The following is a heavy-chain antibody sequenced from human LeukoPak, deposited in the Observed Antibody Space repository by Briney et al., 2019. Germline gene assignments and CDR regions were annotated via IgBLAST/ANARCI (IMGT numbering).Heavy chain of an antibody. V-gene: IGHV3-48*01. CDR2: ISSSGSTI. D-gene: IGHD2-2*01. Sequence: GGSLRLSCAASGFIFSIYNMNWVRQAPGKGLEWVSYISSSGSTIYYADSVKGRFTISRDNAKNSLSLQMNSLRAEDTAVYFCARGRDTVVVPAVVDYWGQGTLVTVSS. CDR1: GFIFSIYN. CDR3: ARGRDTVVVPAVVDY. J-gene: IGHJ4*02.